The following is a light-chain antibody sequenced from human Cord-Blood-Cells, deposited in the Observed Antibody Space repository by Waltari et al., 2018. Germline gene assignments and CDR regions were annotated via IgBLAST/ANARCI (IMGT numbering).Light chain of an antibody. CDR3: CSYAGSYTYV. V-gene: IGLV2-11*01. Sequence: QSALTQPRSVSGSPGQSVTISCTGTSSHVGGSNYVSWYQQHPGKAPKLMIYDVSKRPSGVPDRFSGSKSGNTASLTISGLQAEDEADYYCCSYAGSYTYVFGTGTKVTVL. CDR2: DVS. J-gene: IGLJ1*01. CDR1: SSHVGGSNY.